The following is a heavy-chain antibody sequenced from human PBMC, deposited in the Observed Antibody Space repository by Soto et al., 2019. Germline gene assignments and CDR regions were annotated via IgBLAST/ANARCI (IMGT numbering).Heavy chain of an antibody. CDR3: ARAPDKWELPRYYFDY. D-gene: IGHD1-26*01. J-gene: IGHJ4*02. CDR1: GFTFSRYA. CDR2: ISYDGSNK. Sequence: QVQLVESGGGVVQPGRSLRLSCAASGFTFSRYAMHWVRQAPGKGLERVAVISYDGSNKYYADSVKGRFTISRDNSKNTLYLQMNSLRAEDTAVYYCARAPDKWELPRYYFDYWGQGTLVTVSS. V-gene: IGHV3-30-3*01.